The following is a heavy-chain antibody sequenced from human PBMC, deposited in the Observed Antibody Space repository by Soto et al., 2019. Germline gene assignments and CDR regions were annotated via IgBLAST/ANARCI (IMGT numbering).Heavy chain of an antibody. CDR2: INHSGST. J-gene: IGHJ6*02. V-gene: IGHV4-34*01. CDR1: GGSFSGYY. D-gene: IGHD3-10*01. CDR3: ARGGILWFGELSYYYYGMDV. Sequence: SETLSLTCAVYGGSFSGYYWSWIRQPPGKGLEWIGEINHSGSTNYNPSLESRVTISVDTSKNQFSLKLSSVTAADTAVYYCARGGILWFGELSYYYYGMDVWGQGTTVTVSS.